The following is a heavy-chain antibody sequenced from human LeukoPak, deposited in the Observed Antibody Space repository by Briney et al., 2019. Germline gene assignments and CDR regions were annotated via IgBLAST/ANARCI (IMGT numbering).Heavy chain of an antibody. CDR2: IYPGDSDT. CDR3: AREAPYSSGWYWWFDP. J-gene: IGHJ5*02. Sequence: GESLQISCKGSGYSFTSYWIGWVRQMPGKGLEWMGIIYPGDSDTRYSPSFQGQVTISADKSISTAYLQWSSLKASDTAMYYCAREAPYSSGWYWWFDPWGQGTLVTVST. V-gene: IGHV5-51*01. D-gene: IGHD6-19*01. CDR1: GYSFTSYW.